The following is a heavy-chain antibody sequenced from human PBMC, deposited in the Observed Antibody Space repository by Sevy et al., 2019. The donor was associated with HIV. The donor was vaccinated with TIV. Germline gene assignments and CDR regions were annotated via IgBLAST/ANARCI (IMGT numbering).Heavy chain of an antibody. Sequence: GESLKISCKGSGYNFSTYWIGWVRQMPGKGLEWMGIIYPGDSDIRYSPSFQGQVTISSDKSISTAYLRWSSLKASDTAMYHCARQGRKIGVGGRGGFDYWRQGTLVTVS. V-gene: IGHV5-51*01. CDR1: GYNFSTYW. CDR2: IYPGDSDI. D-gene: IGHD6-19*01. J-gene: IGHJ4*02. CDR3: ARQGRKIGVGGRGGFDY.